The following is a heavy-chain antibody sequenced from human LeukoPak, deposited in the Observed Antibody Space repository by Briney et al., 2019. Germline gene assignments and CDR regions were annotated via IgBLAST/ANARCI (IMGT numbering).Heavy chain of an antibody. CDR2: IYYSGST. CDR1: GGSISSSSYY. D-gene: IGHD1-26*01. V-gene: IGHV4-39*01. CDR3: ASFGGSYYVGVDY. Sequence: SETLSLTCTVSGGSISSSSYYWGWIRQPPGRGLEWIGSIYYSGSTYYNPSLKSRVTISVDTSKNQFSLKLSSVTAADTAVYYCASFGGSYYVGVDYWGQGTLVTVSS. J-gene: IGHJ4*02.